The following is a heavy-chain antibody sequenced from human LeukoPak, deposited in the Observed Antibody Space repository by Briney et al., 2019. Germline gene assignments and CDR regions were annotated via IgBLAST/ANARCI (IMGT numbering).Heavy chain of an antibody. V-gene: IGHV4-39*07. CDR2: IYYSGSA. CDR1: GGSVSSGTYY. D-gene: IGHD6-19*01. J-gene: IGHJ6*02. CDR3: VGSIAVAGDYYYYYGMDV. Sequence: SETLSLTCTVSGGSVSSGTYYWSWIRQPPGKGLEWIGNIYYSGSAYYNPSLKSRVTISVDKSKNQFSLKLSSVTAADTAVYYCVGSIAVAGDYYYYYGMDVWGQGTTVTVSS.